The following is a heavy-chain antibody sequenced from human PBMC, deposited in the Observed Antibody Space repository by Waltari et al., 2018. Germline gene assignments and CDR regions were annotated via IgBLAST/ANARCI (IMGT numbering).Heavy chain of an antibody. J-gene: IGHJ3*02. CDR2: INPKRGGT. CDR1: GYTFTGYS. D-gene: IGHD2-15*01. Sequence: VQLVHSGAEVKKPGASVKVSCKASGYTFTGYSIHWVRQAPGQGLECLGRINPKRGGTNEEKKFKGRVTMTRETSISKAYRELSRLRADDTAVYYWASMVVVVAADAFDIWGQGTMVTVSS. CDR3: ASMVVVVAADAFDI. V-gene: IGHV1-2*06.